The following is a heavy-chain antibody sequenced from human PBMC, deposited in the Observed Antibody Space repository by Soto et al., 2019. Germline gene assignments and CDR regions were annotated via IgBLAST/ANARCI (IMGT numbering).Heavy chain of an antibody. Sequence: GGSLRLSCAASGFTFSSYAMSWVRQAPGKGLEWVSAISGSGGKTYYADSVKGRFTISRDNAKNTLYLQMNSLRAEDTAVYYCARVVGSVTTDFDFWGQGTLVTVSS. CDR1: GFTFSSYA. CDR2: ISGSGGKT. J-gene: IGHJ4*02. CDR3: ARVVGSVTTDFDF. D-gene: IGHD4-17*01. V-gene: IGHV3-23*01.